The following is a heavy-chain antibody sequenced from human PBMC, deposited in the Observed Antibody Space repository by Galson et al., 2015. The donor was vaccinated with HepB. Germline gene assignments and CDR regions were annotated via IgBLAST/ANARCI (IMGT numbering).Heavy chain of an antibody. V-gene: IGHV7-4-1*02. CDR1: GYTFTNYA. D-gene: IGHD3-10*01. Sequence: SVKVSCKASGYTFTNYAMTWVRQAPGQGLEWMGWINPNTGNPTYAQGFTGRFVFSLDTSVTTAYLRISSLKAEDTAVYYCARTPYYGSGSHSNAWFDPWGQGTLVTVSS. J-gene: IGHJ5*02. CDR3: ARTPYYGSGSHSNAWFDP. CDR2: INPNTGNP.